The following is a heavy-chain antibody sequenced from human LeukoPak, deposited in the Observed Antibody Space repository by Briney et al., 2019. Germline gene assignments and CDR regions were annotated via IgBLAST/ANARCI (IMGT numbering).Heavy chain of an antibody. D-gene: IGHD2-2*01. CDR1: GFTFNDFG. CDR3: ARMRGELVVAAAIFDAMGV. Sequence: SLRLSCAASGFTFNDFGMHWVRQAPGKGLEGVAFIWYDGNNKYYADSVKGRFTISRDNSKNTLYLQMNSLRAEDTAVYYCARMRGELVVAAAIFDAMGVWGQGTTVTVSS. J-gene: IGHJ6*02. CDR2: IWYDGNNK. V-gene: IGHV3-33*01.